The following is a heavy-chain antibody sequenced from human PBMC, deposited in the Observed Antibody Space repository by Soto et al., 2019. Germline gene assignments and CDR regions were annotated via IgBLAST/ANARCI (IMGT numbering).Heavy chain of an antibody. CDR2: IIPILGTA. V-gene: IGHV1-69*06. Sequence: QVQLVQSGAGVKKPGSSVKFSCKASGGTFSSYAISWVRQAPGQGLEWMGGIIPILGTANYAQKFQGRVTITADKSTSTAYMELSSLRSEDTAVYYCARLYCSSTSCYPGGMDVWGHGTTVTVSS. J-gene: IGHJ6*02. D-gene: IGHD2-2*01. CDR1: GGTFSSYA. CDR3: ARLYCSSTSCYPGGMDV.